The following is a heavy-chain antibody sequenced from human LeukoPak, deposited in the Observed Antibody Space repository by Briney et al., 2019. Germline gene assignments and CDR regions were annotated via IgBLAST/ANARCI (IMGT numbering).Heavy chain of an antibody. CDR1: GFTFYNYW. CDR2: IKHDGSAK. D-gene: IGHD3-3*01. V-gene: IGHV3-7*01. CDR3: ARDRYYDFWSGYLDF. Sequence: GGSLRLSCAGSGFTFYNYWMTWVRQAPGKGLEWVASIKHDGSAKDYVASVKGRFTVSRDNAKNSFHLQMNSLRAEDTAIYYCARDRYYDFWSGYLDFWGQGTLVIVSS. J-gene: IGHJ4*02.